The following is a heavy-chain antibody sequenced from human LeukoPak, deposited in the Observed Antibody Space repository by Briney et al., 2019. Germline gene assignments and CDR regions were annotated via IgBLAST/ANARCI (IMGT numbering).Heavy chain of an antibody. J-gene: IGHJ4*02. V-gene: IGHV3-21*01. CDR2: ISSGSTNI. D-gene: IGHD2-2*01. Sequence: GGSLRLSCAASGFTFSSYSMNWVRQAPGKGLEWVSSISSGSTNIYYADSVKGRFTISRDNAKTSLYLQMNSLRAEDTAVYCCAIDRVSRVGYCSSTSCPTDYWGQGTLVTVSA. CDR1: GFTFSSYS. CDR3: AIDRVSRVGYCSSTSCPTDY.